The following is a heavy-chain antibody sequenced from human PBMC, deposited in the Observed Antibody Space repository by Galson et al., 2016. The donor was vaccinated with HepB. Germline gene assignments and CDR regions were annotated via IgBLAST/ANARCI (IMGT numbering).Heavy chain of an antibody. CDR1: GGTFSSDVESTYA. CDR2: IIPIFGRV. CDR3: ARDRISIFGVVIRSDAFDI. D-gene: IGHD3-3*01. Sequence: SVKVSCKASGGTFSSDVESTYAISWVRQAPGQGLEWMGVIIPIFGRVNYAQKLQGRVTITADESTSTAYMELSSLGPEDTAVYYFARDRISIFGVVIRSDAFDIWGQGTLVTVSA. J-gene: IGHJ3*02. V-gene: IGHV1-69*13.